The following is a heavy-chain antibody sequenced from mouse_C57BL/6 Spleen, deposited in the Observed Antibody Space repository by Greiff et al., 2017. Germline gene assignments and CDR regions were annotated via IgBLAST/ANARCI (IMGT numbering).Heavy chain of an antibody. V-gene: IGHV2-2*01. CDR2: IWSGGST. Sequence: VKLQESGPGLVQPSQSLSITCTVSGFSLTSYGVHWVRQSPGKGLEWLGVIWSGGSTDYNAAFISRLSISKDNSKSQVFFKMNSLQADDTAIYYCARTTVVATDYYYAMDYWGQGTSVTVSS. CDR1: GFSLTSYG. CDR3: ARTTVVATDYYYAMDY. J-gene: IGHJ4*01. D-gene: IGHD1-1*01.